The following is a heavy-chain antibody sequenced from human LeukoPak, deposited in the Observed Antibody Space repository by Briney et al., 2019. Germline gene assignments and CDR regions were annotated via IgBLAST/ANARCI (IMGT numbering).Heavy chain of an antibody. V-gene: IGHV5-51*01. CDR3: ASLGHYYGSGSYYGPGYYCYYGMDV. J-gene: IGHJ6*02. CDR1: GYNFTSYW. CDR2: IYPGDSDT. D-gene: IGHD3-10*01. Sequence: GESLKISCKGSGYNFTSYWIVWVRQMPGKGLEWMGIIYPGDSDTRYSPSFQGQVTISADKSISTAYLQWSSLKASDTAMYYCASLGHYYGSGSYYGPGYYCYYGMDVWGQGTTVTVSS.